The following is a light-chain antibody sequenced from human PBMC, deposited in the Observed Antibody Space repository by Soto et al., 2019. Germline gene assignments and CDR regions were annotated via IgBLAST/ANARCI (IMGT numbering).Light chain of an antibody. Sequence: MGLKQPPGILSLTPGERATLSCRASQSVRNNYLAWYQQKPGQAPRLLIYGASNRATGIPDRFSGSGSGTDFTLTVSRLEPEDFAVYYCHQYGSSPPITSGQGTRPEI. CDR3: HQYGSSPPIT. V-gene: IGKV3-20*01. CDR1: QSVRNNY. CDR2: GAS. J-gene: IGKJ5*01.